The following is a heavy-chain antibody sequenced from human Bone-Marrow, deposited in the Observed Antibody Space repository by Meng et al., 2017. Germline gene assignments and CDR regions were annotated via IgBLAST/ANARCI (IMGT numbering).Heavy chain of an antibody. V-gene: IGHV1-8*03. CDR2: MNPNSGNT. Sequence: ASVKVSCKASGYTFTSYDINWVRQATGQGLEWMGWMNPNSGNTGYAQKFQGRVTITRNTSISTAYMELSSLRSEDTAVYYCARGFGDYGGLHDAFDIWGQGTMVTVSS. J-gene: IGHJ3*02. D-gene: IGHD4-17*01. CDR3: ARGFGDYGGLHDAFDI. CDR1: GYTFTSYD.